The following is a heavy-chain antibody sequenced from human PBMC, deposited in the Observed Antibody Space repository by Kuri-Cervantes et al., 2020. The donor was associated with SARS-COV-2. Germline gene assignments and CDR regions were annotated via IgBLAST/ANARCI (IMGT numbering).Heavy chain of an antibody. CDR2: IIPILGTA. J-gene: IGHJ3*02. D-gene: IGHD1-14*01. V-gene: IGHV1-69*04. CDR1: GGTFSSYA. CDR3: ARAVDHMNAFDI. Sequence: SVKVSCKASGGTFSSYAISWVRQAPGQGLEWMGRIIPILGTANYAQKFQGRVTITADKSTSTAYMELSSLRSEDTAVYYCARAVDHMNAFDIWGQGTMVTVSS.